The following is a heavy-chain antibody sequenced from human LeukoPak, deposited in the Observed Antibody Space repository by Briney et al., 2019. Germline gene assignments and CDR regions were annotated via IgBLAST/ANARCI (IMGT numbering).Heavy chain of an antibody. J-gene: IGHJ4*02. CDR1: RFTFSTYW. CDR2: INSDGSST. CDR3: ASLSSSWPVDY. V-gene: IGHV3-74*01. D-gene: IGHD6-13*01. Sequence: GGSLRLSCAASRFTFSTYWMHWVRQAPGKGLVWVSRINSDGSSTSYADSVKGRFTTSRDNAKNTLYLQMNSLRAEDTAVYYCASLSSSWPVDYWGQGTLVTVSS.